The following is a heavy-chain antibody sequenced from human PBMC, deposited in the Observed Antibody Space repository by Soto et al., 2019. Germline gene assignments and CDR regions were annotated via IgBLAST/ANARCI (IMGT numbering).Heavy chain of an antibody. Sequence: EVQLVESGGGLVQPGGYLRLSCAASGFTFSRYSMNWARQAPGKGLEWISYITGDSSTIFYADSVKGRFTISRDNAKNSLFLQMNSLRDEDTDMYYCARDNGRAGSFDPWGQGTLVTVSS. J-gene: IGHJ5*02. V-gene: IGHV3-48*02. CDR2: ITGDSSTI. CDR1: GFTFSRYS. CDR3: ARDNGRAGSFDP. D-gene: IGHD6-13*01.